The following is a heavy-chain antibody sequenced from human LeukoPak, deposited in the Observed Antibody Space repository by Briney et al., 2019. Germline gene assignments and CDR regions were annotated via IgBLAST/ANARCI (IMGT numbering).Heavy chain of an antibody. CDR3: AKQSGADRGHLDF. D-gene: IGHD4/OR15-4a*01. J-gene: IGHJ4*02. CDR1: GFTFSSYG. Sequence: PGRSLRLSCAASGFTFSSYGMHWVRQAPGKGLEWAAVISYDGSNKYCADSVKGRFTISRDNSKNTLYLQMNSLRAEDTAVYYCAKQSGADRGHLDFWGQGTLVTVSS. V-gene: IGHV3-30*18. CDR2: ISYDGSNK.